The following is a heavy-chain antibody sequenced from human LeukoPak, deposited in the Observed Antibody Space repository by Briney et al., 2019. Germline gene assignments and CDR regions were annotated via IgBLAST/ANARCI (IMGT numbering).Heavy chain of an antibody. J-gene: IGHJ4*02. Sequence: GGSLRLSCAASGFTFSDYYMSWIHQAPGKGLEWVSYISSSGSTIYYADSVKGRFTISRDNAKNSLYLQMNSLRAEDTAVYYCARDAVKWYYYDSSGPDWGQGTQVTVSS. CDR3: ARDAVKWYYYDSSGPD. CDR1: GFTFSDYY. V-gene: IGHV3-11*04. CDR2: ISSSGSTI. D-gene: IGHD3-22*01.